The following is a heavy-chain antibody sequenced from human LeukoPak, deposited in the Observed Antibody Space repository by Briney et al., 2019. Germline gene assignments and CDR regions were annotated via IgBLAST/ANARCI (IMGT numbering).Heavy chain of an antibody. CDR3: ARAVQGYTSKTVGGAFAFDI. D-gene: IGHD6-19*01. V-gene: IGHV4-39*07. CDR1: GGSISSSSYY. Sequence: SETLSLTCTVSGGSISSSSYYWGWIRQPPGKGLEWIGSIYYSGSTYYNPSLKSRVTISVDTSKNQFSLQLNSVTPEDTAVYYCARAVQGYTSKTVGGAFAFDIWGQGTMVTVSS. CDR2: IYYSGST. J-gene: IGHJ3*02.